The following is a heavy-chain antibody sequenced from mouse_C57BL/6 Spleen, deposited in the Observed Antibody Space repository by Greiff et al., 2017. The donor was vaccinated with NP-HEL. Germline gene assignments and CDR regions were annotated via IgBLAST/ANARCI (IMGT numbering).Heavy chain of an antibody. CDR2: INPSNGGT. D-gene: IGHD1-1*01. CDR3: ARDTTVVARYFDV. CDR1: GYTFTSYW. V-gene: IGHV1-53*01. J-gene: IGHJ1*03. Sequence: VQLQQPGTELVKPGASVKLSCKASGYTFTSYWMHWVKQRPGQGLEWIGNINPSNGGTNYNEKFKSKATLTVDKSSSTAYMQLSSLTSEDSAVYYCARDTTVVARYFDVWGTGTTVTVSS.